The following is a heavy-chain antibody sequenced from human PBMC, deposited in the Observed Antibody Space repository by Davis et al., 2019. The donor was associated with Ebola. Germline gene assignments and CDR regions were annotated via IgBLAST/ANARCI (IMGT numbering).Heavy chain of an antibody. J-gene: IGHJ4*02. CDR3: ARCEENPDTSMVSCFDY. CDR2: INTDTGNP. V-gene: IGHV7-4-1*02. D-gene: IGHD5-18*01. Sequence: SEHVSCQASGYTFTPYAMIWVRQAPGQGLEWMEWINTDTGNPTYAQGFRGRFVFSLDTSVSTAYLQISSLEAEDTAVYYCARCEENPDTSMVSCFDYWGRGTLVIVST. CDR1: GYTFTPYA.